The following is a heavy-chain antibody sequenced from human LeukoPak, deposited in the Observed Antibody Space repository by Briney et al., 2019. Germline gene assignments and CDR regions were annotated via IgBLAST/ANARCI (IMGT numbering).Heavy chain of an antibody. J-gene: IGHJ4*02. CDR2: INHSGST. Sequence: SETLSLTCAVYGGSFSGYYWSWIRQPPGKGLEWIGEINHSGSTNYNPSLRSRVTISVDTSKNQFSLKLSSVAAADTAVYYCSRLDTSGSHYFDYWGQGTLVTVSS. CDR3: SRLDTSGSHYFDY. V-gene: IGHV4-34*01. D-gene: IGHD3-22*01. CDR1: GGSFSGYY.